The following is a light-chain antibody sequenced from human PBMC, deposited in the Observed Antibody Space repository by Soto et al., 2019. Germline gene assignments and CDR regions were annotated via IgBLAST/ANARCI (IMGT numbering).Light chain of an antibody. CDR3: QQYGSSPTT. CDR2: GSS. V-gene: IGKV3-20*01. CDR1: QSVSSIY. J-gene: IGKJ2*01. Sequence: EIVLTQSPGTLSLSPGERATLSCRASQSVSSIYLAWYQQKPGQAPRLLIHGSSTRATGIPDRFSGSGSGADFTLTISRLDPEDFAVYYCQQYGSSPTTFGQGTKLEI.